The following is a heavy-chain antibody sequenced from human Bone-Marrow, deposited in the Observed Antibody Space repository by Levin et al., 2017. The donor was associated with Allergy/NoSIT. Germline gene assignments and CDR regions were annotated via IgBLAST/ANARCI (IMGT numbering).Heavy chain of an antibody. V-gene: IGHV3-53*01. Sequence: GESLKISCAASGFSVSNNYMSWVRQAPGKGLEWVSVIYSGGSTYYADSVKGRFTMSRDNSKNTVDLQMNSLRAEDTAGYYCATGRSSRPWGQGTMVTVSS. CDR2: IYSGGST. CDR3: ATGRSSRP. D-gene: IGHD6-13*01. J-gene: IGHJ3*01. CDR1: GFSVSNNY.